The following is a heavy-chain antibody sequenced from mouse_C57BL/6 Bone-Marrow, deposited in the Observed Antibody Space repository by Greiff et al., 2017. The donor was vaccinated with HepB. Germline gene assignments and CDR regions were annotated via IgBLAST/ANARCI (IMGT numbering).Heavy chain of an antibody. D-gene: IGHD1-1*01. CDR3: ARSPITTVVATMDYYAMDY. J-gene: IGHJ4*01. CDR2: IRNKANGYTT. Sequence: DVKLVESGGGLVQPGGSLSLSCAASGFTFTDYYMSWVRQPPGKALEWVGFIRNKANGYTTEYSASVKGRFTISRDNSQSILYLQMNALRAEDSATYYCARSPITTVVATMDYYAMDYWGQGTSVTVSS. CDR1: GFTFTDYY. V-gene: IGHV7-3*01.